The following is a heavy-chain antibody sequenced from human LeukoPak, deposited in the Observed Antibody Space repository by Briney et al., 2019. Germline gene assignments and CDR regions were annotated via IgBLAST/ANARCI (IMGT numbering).Heavy chain of an antibody. D-gene: IGHD6-19*01. CDR3: ARVASSGWVDY. CDR1: GYTFTSYY. J-gene: IGHJ4*02. CDR2: INPSGGST. V-gene: IGHV1-46*01. Sequence: ASVKVSCKASGYTFTSYYMHWVRQAPGQGLEWMGIINPSGGSTSYAQKFQGRVTMTRDTSTSTVYMELSSLRSEDTAVYCCARVASSGWVDYWGQGTLVTVSS.